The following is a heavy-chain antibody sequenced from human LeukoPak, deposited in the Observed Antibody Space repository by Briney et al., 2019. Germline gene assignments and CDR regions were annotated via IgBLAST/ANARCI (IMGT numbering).Heavy chain of an antibody. J-gene: IGHJ5*02. CDR2: INPSGGST. CDR3: ARENPMVRGVLRAWFDP. Sequence: GASVKDSCKASGYTFTSYYMHWVRQAPGQGLDWMGIINPSGGSTSYAQKFQGRVTMTRDTSTSTVYMELSSLRSEDTAVYYCARENPMVRGVLRAWFDPWGQGTLVTVSS. D-gene: IGHD3-10*01. V-gene: IGHV1-46*01. CDR1: GYTFTSYY.